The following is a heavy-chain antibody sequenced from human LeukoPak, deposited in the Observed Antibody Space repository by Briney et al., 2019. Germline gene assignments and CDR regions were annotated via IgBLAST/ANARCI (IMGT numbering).Heavy chain of an antibody. CDR1: GFTFSSYA. D-gene: IGHD2-21*02. J-gene: IGHJ4*02. Sequence: GGSLRLSCAASGFTFSSYAMSWVRQAPGEGLEWVSAISGSGGSTYYADSVKGRFTISRDNSKNTLYLQMNSLRAEDTAVYYCAKDLGSPPRWYSPDYWGQGTLVTVSS. CDR2: ISGSGGST. V-gene: IGHV3-23*01. CDR3: AKDLGSPPRWYSPDY.